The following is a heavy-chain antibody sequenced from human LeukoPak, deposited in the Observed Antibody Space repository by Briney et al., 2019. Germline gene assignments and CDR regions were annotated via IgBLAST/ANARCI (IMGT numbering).Heavy chain of an antibody. J-gene: IGHJ5*02. CDR3: ASFSWGSGSYNQEAIWSWFDP. CDR2: IQYSGNT. D-gene: IGHD3-10*01. CDR1: VGSISAYY. Sequence: SETLSLPCTASVGSISAYYWSWIRQPPGKGLEWIGYIQYSGNTNYNPYLQSRVTISVDTSKTQFSLKLSSVTAAHTAVYYCASFSWGSGSYNQEAIWSWFDPWGQGTLVTVSS. V-gene: IGHV4-59*08.